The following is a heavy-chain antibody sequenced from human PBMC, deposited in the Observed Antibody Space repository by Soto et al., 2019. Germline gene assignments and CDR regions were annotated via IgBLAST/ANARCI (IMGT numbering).Heavy chain of an antibody. CDR1: GDSIISSDFY. CDR3: ARHSLALRKNNWFDP. J-gene: IGHJ5*02. Sequence: SETVSLTCTFSGDSIISSDFYWGWVRQPPGKGLEWIGSIFYLGSSYYNPSLKSRVTMSVDTSKNQFSLRLRSVTAADTALYFCARHSLALRKNNWFDPWGQGIMVTVSS. CDR2: IFYLGSS. V-gene: IGHV4-39*01. D-gene: IGHD3-3*02.